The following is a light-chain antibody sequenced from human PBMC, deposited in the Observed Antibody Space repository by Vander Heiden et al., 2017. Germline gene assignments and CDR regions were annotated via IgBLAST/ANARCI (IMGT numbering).Light chain of an antibody. V-gene: IGLV1-47*01. CDR3: SAWEYSRSGVV. J-gene: IGLJ2*01. CDR2: MNN. CDR1: SSNIGIDY. Sequence: QSVLPQPHYASGTPGPRVTISCSGSSSNIGIDYVYCYQHPPRPAHNLLIFMNNHRPSGFPVRFSVSESDSAASLAISGLRSEDKADYYCSAWEYSRSGVVFGGGTKLTVL.